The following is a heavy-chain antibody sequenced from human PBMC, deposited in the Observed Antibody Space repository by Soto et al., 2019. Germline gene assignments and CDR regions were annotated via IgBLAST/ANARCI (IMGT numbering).Heavy chain of an antibody. CDR1: GFTFDDYA. CDR2: ISWNSNIL. Sequence: EVQLVESGGGLVQPGRSLRLSCAASGFTFDDYAMHWVRRVPGNGLEWVSSISWNSNILGYADSVKGRFTISRDNAKNSLYLQMNSLRPEDTALYYCAKGGPDGFCSGGRCYFDYWGQGTLVTVSS. V-gene: IGHV3-9*01. J-gene: IGHJ4*02. D-gene: IGHD2-15*01. CDR3: AKGGPDGFCSGGRCYFDY.